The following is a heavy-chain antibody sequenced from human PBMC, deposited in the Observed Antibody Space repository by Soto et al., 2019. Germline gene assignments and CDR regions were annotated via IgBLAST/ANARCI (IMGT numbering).Heavy chain of an antibody. CDR2: ISSSSTI. J-gene: IGHJ1*01. D-gene: IGHD2-15*01. CDR1: GFTFSSYS. V-gene: IGHV3-48*02. CDR3: ARAGERYCSGGSCYSGRTHFQH. Sequence: GGSLRLFCAASGFTFSSYSMNWVRQAPGKGLEWVSYISSSSTIYYADSVKGRFTISRDNAKNSLYLQMNSLRDEDTAVYYCARAGERYCSGGSCYSGRTHFQHWGQGTLVTVSS.